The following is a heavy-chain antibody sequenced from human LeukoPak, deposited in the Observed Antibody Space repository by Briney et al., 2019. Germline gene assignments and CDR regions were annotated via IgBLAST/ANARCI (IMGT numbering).Heavy chain of an antibody. D-gene: IGHD6-25*01. CDR1: GGTFSSYA. J-gene: IGHJ6*01. CDR2: IIPIFGTA. V-gene: IGHV1-69*13. Sequence: SVKVSCKASGGTFSSYAISWVRQAPGQGLEWMGGIIPIFGTANYAQKFQGRVTITADESTSTAYMELSSLRSEDTAVYYCVREGGIAAAAVLGVIYYYSMEVWGERTTVTVSS. CDR3: VREGGIAAAAVLGVIYYYSMEV.